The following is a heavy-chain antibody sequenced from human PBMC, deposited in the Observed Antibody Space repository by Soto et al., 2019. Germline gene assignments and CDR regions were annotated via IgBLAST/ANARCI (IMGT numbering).Heavy chain of an antibody. CDR1: GSSIRSNNW. CDR3: ARVFSGSYSDY. CDR2: VFHSGST. V-gene: IGHV4-4*02. D-gene: IGHD1-26*01. J-gene: IGHJ4*02. Sequence: QVQLQESGPGLVKPSGTLSLTCAVSGSSIRSNNWWSWVRQPPGKGLEWIGEVFHSGSTNYNPSLKTRVTISVDKSKNQFSLKLSSVTAADTAVYYCARVFSGSYSDYWGQGTLVTVSS.